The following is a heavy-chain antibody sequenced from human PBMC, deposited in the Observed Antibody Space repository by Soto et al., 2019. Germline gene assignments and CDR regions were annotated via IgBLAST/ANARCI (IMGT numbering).Heavy chain of an antibody. CDR2: ISGTGRST. CDR1: GFTFSSYA. CDR3: AKDFDSSGYDVDY. J-gene: IGHJ4*02. Sequence: EVQLLESGGGLVQPGGSLRLSCAASGFTFSSYAMSWVRQAPGKGLEWVSSISGTGRSTYSADSVRGRFTISRDNSRNTVYLQMNSLRAEDTAIYYCAKDFDSSGYDVDYWGQGTLVTVSS. D-gene: IGHD3-22*01. V-gene: IGHV3-23*01.